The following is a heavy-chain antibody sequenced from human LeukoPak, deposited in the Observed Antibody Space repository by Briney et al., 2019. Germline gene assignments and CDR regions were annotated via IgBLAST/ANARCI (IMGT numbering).Heavy chain of an antibody. Sequence: GGSLRLSCAASGFTFSSYGMSWVRRAPGKGLEWVSAISGSGGSTYYADSVKGRFTISRDNSKNTLYLQMNSLRAEDTAVYYCAKDIPLTHIVVVTADYWGQGTLVTVSS. CDR1: GFTFSSYG. D-gene: IGHD2-21*02. J-gene: IGHJ4*02. CDR2: ISGSGGST. CDR3: AKDIPLTHIVVVTADY. V-gene: IGHV3-23*01.